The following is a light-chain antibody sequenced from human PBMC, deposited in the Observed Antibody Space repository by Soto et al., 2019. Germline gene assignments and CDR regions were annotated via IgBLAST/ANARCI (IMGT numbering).Light chain of an antibody. V-gene: IGLV1-51*01. CDR3: ATWDSSLSVVV. CDR2: DTN. J-gene: IGLJ2*01. Sequence: QSVLTQPPSVSAAPGQKVTISCSGSRSNIGNNYVDWYQQLPGTAPKLLIYDTNERPAGIPDRFSGSKSGTSAALGITGLQTGDEADYYCATWDSSLSVVVFGGGTKLTVL. CDR1: RSNIGNNY.